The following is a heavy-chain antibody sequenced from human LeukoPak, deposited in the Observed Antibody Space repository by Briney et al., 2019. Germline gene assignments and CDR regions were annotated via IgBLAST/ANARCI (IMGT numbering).Heavy chain of an antibody. CDR2: ISGSGGST. J-gene: IGHJ4*02. CDR3: AKSPDVPGTGRFDY. D-gene: IGHD3-10*01. Sequence: GGSLRLSCAGSGFTFSSYAMNWVRQAPGKGLEWVSGISGSGGSTYYADSVKGRFSISRDDSKNTLYLQMNSLRAEDTAVYYCAKSPDVPGTGRFDYWGQGTLVTVSS. CDR1: GFTFSSYA. V-gene: IGHV3-23*01.